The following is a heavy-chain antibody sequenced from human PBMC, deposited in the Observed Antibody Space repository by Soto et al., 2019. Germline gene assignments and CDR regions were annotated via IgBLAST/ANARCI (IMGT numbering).Heavy chain of an antibody. V-gene: IGHV1-18*01. D-gene: IGHD2-21*02. Sequence: GASVKVSCKASGDTFSFYTINWVRQAPGQGLEWMGWISAFNGNTYYAQKLQGRVTMTTDTSTSTAYMELRSLRSEDTAVYYCARSIVVVTALDYWGQGTLVTVSS. J-gene: IGHJ4*02. CDR1: GDTFSFYT. CDR3: ARSIVVVTALDY. CDR2: ISAFNGNT.